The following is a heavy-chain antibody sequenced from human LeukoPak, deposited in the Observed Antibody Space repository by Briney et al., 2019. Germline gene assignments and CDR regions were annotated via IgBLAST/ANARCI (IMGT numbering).Heavy chain of an antibody. D-gene: IGHD6-19*01. CDR2: IYQSGTT. Sequence: PSETLSLTCVVSGGSISSRNWWSWVRQPPGQGLEWIGEIYQSGTTNYNPSLKSRVTISVDKSKNQFSLKLSSVTAADTAVYYCARIRGYGSDFYYYYMDVWGKGTTVTVSS. J-gene: IGHJ6*03. CDR3: ARIRGYGSDFYYYYMDV. V-gene: IGHV4-4*02. CDR1: GGSISSRNW.